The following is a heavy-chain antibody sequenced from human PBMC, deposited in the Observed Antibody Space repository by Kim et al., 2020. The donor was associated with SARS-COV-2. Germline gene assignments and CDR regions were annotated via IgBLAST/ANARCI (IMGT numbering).Heavy chain of an antibody. Sequence: GGSLRLSCAGSGFTFSSYAMSWVRQAPGQGLEWVSTIGAGGDTHYAESVKGRFSISRDNSKNTQYLQMNSLRAEDTAVYHCAKYSGAYRYFDFWGQGTLVTVSS. CDR3: AKYSGAYRYFDF. D-gene: IGHD1-26*01. CDR1: GFTFSSYA. CDR2: IGAGGDT. V-gene: IGHV3-23*01. J-gene: IGHJ4*02.